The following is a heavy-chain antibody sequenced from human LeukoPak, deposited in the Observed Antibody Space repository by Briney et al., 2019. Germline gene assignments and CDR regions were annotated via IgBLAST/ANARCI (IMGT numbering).Heavy chain of an antibody. D-gene: IGHD3-10*01. CDR2: ISGSGGST. V-gene: IGHV3-23*01. J-gene: IGHJ4*02. Sequence: GGSLRLSCAASGFTFSSYAMSWVRQAPGKGLEWVSAISGSGGSTYYADSVKGRFTISRDNSKNTLYLQMNSLRAEDTAVYYCAKVGVGITMVRGVPDYWGQGTLVTVSS. CDR1: GFTFSSYA. CDR3: AKVGVGITMVRGVPDY.